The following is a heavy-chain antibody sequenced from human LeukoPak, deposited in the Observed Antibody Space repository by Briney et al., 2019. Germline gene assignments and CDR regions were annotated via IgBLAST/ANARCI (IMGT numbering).Heavy chain of an antibody. CDR3: AKDRLPETYYGSGGNDY. CDR1: GFRFSRYA. J-gene: IGHJ4*02. D-gene: IGHD3-10*01. V-gene: IGHV3-23*01. CDR2: IRSSADST. Sequence: GGSLRLSCAASGFRFSRYAMHWVRQAPGRGLEGVSCIRSSADSTYYADSVKGRFTISRDNSKNTLFLQINSLRAEDTAVYYCAKDRLPETYYGSGGNDYWGQGTLVTVSS.